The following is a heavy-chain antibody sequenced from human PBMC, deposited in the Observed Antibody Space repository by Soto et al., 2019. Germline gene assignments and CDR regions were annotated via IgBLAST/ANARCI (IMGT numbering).Heavy chain of an antibody. CDR3: ARQHPGYFDY. CDR1: GGSISSSSYY. Sequence: SGTLSPTCTAPGGSISSSSYYWGWIRQPPGKGLEWIGSIYYSGSTYYNPSLKSRVTISVDTSKNQFSLKLSSVTAADTAVYYCARQHPGYFDYWGQGTLVTVSS. CDR2: IYYSGST. J-gene: IGHJ4*02. V-gene: IGHV4-39*01.